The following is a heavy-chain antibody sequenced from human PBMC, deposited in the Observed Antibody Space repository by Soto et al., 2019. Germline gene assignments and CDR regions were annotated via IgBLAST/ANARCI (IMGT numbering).Heavy chain of an antibody. CDR3: ARGPYNWNYDRWFDP. Sequence: ASVKVSCKXSGYTFTGYYMHWVRQAPGQGLEWMGWINPNSGGTNYAQKFQGRVTMTRDTSISTAYMELSRLRSDDTAVYYCARGPYNWNYDRWFDPWGQGTLVTVSS. CDR2: INPNSGGT. J-gene: IGHJ5*02. CDR1: GYTFTGYY. D-gene: IGHD1-7*01. V-gene: IGHV1-2*02.